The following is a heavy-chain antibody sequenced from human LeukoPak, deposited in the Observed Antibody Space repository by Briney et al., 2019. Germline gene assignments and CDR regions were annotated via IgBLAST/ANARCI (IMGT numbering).Heavy chain of an antibody. CDR2: INWNGGST. CDR1: GFTFDDYG. V-gene: IGHV3-20*04. D-gene: IGHD2/OR15-2a*01. Sequence: GGSLRLSCAASGFTFDDYGMSWFRQAPGKGLEWVSGINWNGGSTGYADSVKGRFTISRDNAKNSLYLQMNSLRAEDTALYYCARDLLLDYYYYMDVWGKGTTVTVSS. CDR3: ARDLLLDYYYYMDV. J-gene: IGHJ6*03.